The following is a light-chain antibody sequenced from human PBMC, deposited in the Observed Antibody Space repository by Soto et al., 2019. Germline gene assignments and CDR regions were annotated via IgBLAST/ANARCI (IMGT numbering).Light chain of an antibody. Sequence: QSVLTQPASVSGSPGQSITISCTGTSSDVGGYNYVSWYQQHPGKAPKLMICEVSNRPSGVSNRFSGSKSGNTASLTISGLQAEDEADYYCSSYTSNSTLVVFGGGTQLTVL. CDR1: SSDVGGYNY. CDR3: SSYTSNSTLVV. CDR2: EVS. V-gene: IGLV2-14*01. J-gene: IGLJ2*01.